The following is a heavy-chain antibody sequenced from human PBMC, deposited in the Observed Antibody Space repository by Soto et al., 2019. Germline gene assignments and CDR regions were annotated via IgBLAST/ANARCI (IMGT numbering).Heavy chain of an antibody. V-gene: IGHV5-51*01. J-gene: IGHJ3*02. Sequence: PGESLKNSCNGSGDSFTSYCTGWVRQMPGKVLEWMGIIYPGDSDTRYSPCFQGQVTISADKSISTAYQQWGSLKASDTAMYYCASLARSGYWPDAFDIWGQGTMVTVSS. D-gene: IGHD5-12*01. CDR1: GDSFTSYC. CDR3: ASLARSGYWPDAFDI. CDR2: IYPGDSDT.